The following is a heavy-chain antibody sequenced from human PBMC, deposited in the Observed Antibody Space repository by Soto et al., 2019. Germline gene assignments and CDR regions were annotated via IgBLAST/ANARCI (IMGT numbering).Heavy chain of an antibody. J-gene: IGHJ6*02. Sequence: XGSLKLSFSATGFIFGTYWMSWVRQAPGKGLEWVANIKHDGNEKYYADSVKGRFTVSRDNVKNFLHLQMSSLRGDDTGVYFCVRATLSWGHYYFRGLDVWGQGTTVTVSS. CDR3: VRATLSWGHYYFRGLDV. CDR2: IKHDGNEK. V-gene: IGHV3-7*01. D-gene: IGHD3-22*01. CDR1: GFIFGTYW.